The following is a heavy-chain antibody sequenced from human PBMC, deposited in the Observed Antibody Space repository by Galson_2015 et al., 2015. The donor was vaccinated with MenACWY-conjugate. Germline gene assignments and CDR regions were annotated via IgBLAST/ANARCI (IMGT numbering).Heavy chain of an antibody. V-gene: IGHV3-53*01. Sequence: SLRLSCAATSFTVSSNYVAWVRQAPGKGLECVSVIYSGGSTYYTDSVKGRFTVSRDSSKNTVHLQMDNLRVEDTAVYYCARAISLRGSGNFPPDYVDVWGKGTTVTVSS. CDR2: IYSGGST. D-gene: IGHD3-10*01. CDR3: ARAISLRGSGNFPPDYVDV. CDR1: SFTVSSNY. J-gene: IGHJ6*03.